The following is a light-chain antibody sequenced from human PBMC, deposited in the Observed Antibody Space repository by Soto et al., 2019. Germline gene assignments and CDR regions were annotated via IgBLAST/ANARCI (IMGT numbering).Light chain of an antibody. CDR3: TSYTTSPTVV. Sequence: QSALTQPASVSGSPGQSITISCTGTSSDIGAYNYVFWYQQHPGKAHKLMIFDVSNRPSGVSNRFSGSKSGNTASLTISGLQTDGEADYSCTSYTTSPTVVFGGGTQVTVL. CDR2: DVS. V-gene: IGLV2-14*03. J-gene: IGLJ2*01. CDR1: SSDIGAYNY.